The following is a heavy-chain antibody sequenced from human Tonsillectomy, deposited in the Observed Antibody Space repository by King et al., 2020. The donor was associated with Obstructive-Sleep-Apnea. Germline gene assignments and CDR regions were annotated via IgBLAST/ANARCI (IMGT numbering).Heavy chain of an antibody. J-gene: IGHJ4*02. CDR2: IIPILGIA. CDR1: GGTFSSYA. V-gene: IGHV1-69*04. D-gene: IGHD6-13*01. Sequence: VQLVQSGAEVKKPGSSVKVSCKASGGTFSSYAISWARQAPGQGLEWMGRIIPILGIANYAQKFQGRVTITADKSTSTAYMELSSLRSEDTAVYYCARSQHGHIAAAGTLGLGLQTASSLDKLLFGLVGYFDYWGQGTLVTVSS. CDR3: ARSQHGHIAAAGTLGLGLQTASSLDKLLFGLVGYFDY.